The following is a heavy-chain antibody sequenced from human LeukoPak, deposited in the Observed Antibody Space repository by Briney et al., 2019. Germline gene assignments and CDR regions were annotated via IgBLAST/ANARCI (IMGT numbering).Heavy chain of an antibody. Sequence: SQTLSLTCAISGDRVSSNSAAWNWIRQSPSKGLEWLGRTYYRSKWYNDYTVSVKSRITINPDTSKNQFSLQLNSVTPEDTAVYYCALSYDILTGYLPIPRTIDYWGQGTLVTVSS. CDR2: TYYRSKWYN. CDR1: GDRVSSNSAA. J-gene: IGHJ4*02. D-gene: IGHD3-9*01. CDR3: ALSYDILTGYLPIPRTIDY. V-gene: IGHV6-1*01.